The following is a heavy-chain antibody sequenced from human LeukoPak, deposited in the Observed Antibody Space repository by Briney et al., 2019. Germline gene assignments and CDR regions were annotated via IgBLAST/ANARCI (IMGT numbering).Heavy chain of an antibody. D-gene: IGHD4-17*01. Sequence: SETLSPTCTVSGCSISSYYWSWIRQPAGKGLEWIGRIYTSGSTNYNPSLTSRVTMSVDTSKNQFSLKLSAVTAVDTPVYYCVRAIYDYGDNRSDRAFDIWGQGTMVTVSS. CDR1: GCSISSYY. CDR3: VRAIYDYGDNRSDRAFDI. CDR2: IYTSGST. V-gene: IGHV4-4*07. J-gene: IGHJ3*02.